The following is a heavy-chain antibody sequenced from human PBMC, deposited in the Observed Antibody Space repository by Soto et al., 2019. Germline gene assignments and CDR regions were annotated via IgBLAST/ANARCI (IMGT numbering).Heavy chain of an antibody. CDR1: GYTFTGYY. CDR2: INPNSGGT. D-gene: IGHD6-19*01. V-gene: IGHV1-2*04. J-gene: IGHJ4*02. Sequence: QVQLVQSGAEVKKPGASVKVSCKASGYTFTGYYMHWVRQAPGQGLEWMGWINPNSGGTNYAQKCQGWVTMTRDTSISTAYMELSRLRSDDTAVYYCARGGAAVAGTARQVCDYWGQGTLVTVSS. CDR3: ARGGAAVAGTARQVCDY.